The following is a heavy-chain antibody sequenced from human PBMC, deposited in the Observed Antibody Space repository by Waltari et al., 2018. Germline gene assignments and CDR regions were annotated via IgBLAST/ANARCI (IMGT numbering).Heavy chain of an antibody. CDR3: ARLIEGGVPISRYYFDY. V-gene: IGHV4-34*01. CDR1: GGSFGGYY. J-gene: IGHJ4*02. D-gene: IGHD2-2*01. Sequence: QVQLRQWGAGRLKLSEPLSPPSPVNGGSFGGYYWAWTGRPQGKGLEWIGEINHSGSTNYNPSLKSRVTISVDTSKNQFSLKLSSVTAADTAVYYCARLIEGGVPISRYYFDYWGQGTLVTVSS. CDR2: INHSGST.